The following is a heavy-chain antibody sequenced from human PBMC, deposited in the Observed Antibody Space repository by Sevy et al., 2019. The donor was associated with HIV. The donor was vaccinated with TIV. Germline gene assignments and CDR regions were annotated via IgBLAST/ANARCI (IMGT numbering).Heavy chain of an antibody. Sequence: ASVKVSCKASGYTFTSYGISWVRQAPGQGLEWMGWISAYNGNTNYAQKLQGRVTMTTDTSTSTAYMELRSLRSDDTAVYYCAIKYYYGSGSYYTPYYYYGMDVWGQGTTVTVSS. CDR1: GYTFTSYG. CDR3: AIKYYYGSGSYYTPYYYYGMDV. V-gene: IGHV1-18*01. CDR2: ISAYNGNT. J-gene: IGHJ6*02. D-gene: IGHD3-10*01.